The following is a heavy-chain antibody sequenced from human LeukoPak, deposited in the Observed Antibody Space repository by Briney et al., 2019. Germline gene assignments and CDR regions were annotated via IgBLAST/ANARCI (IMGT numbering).Heavy chain of an antibody. CDR1: GFTFSSYE. CDR3: ARTWGSSSWYPDAFDI. D-gene: IGHD6-13*01. Sequence: GGSLRLSCAASGFTFSSYEMNWVRQAPGKGLEWVSYISSSGSTIYYADSVKGRFTISRDNAKSSLYLQMNSLRAEDTAVYYCARTWGSSSWYPDAFDIWGQGTMVTVSS. CDR2: ISSSGSTI. J-gene: IGHJ3*02. V-gene: IGHV3-48*03.